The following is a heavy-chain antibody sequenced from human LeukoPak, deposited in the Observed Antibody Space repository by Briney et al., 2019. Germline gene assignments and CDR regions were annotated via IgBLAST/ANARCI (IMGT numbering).Heavy chain of an antibody. V-gene: IGHV3-21*01. CDR1: GFTFSSYA. D-gene: IGHD2-2*02. J-gene: IGHJ6*03. Sequence: GGSLRLSCAASGFTFSSYAMSWVRQAPGKGLEWVSSISSSSSYIYYADSVKGRFTISRDNAKNSLYLQMNSLRAEDTAVYYCARDSYRSSTSCYMDYMDVWGKGTTVTVSS. CDR2: ISSSSSYI. CDR3: ARDSYRSSTSCYMDYMDV.